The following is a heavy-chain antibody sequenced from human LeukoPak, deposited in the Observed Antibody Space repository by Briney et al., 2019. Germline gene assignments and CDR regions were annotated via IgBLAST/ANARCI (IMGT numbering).Heavy chain of an antibody. V-gene: IGHV3-20*04. D-gene: IGHD3-3*01. CDR3: ARDRGVLEWSGPYYMDV. CDR2: INWNGGST. Sequence: PGGSLRLSCAASGFTFDDYGMSWVRQAPGKGLEWVSGINWNGGSTGYADSVKGRFTISRDNAKNSLYLQMNSLRAEDTALYYCARDRGVLEWSGPYYMDVWGKGTTVTVSS. J-gene: IGHJ6*03. CDR1: GFTFDDYG.